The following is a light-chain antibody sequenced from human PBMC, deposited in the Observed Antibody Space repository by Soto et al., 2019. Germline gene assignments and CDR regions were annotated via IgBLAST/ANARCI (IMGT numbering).Light chain of an antibody. CDR1: QSLSIN. J-gene: IGKJ3*01. V-gene: IGKV3-15*01. Sequence: EIVMTQSPVTLSVSPGERATLSCRASQSLSINLAWYQQKPGQAPRLLIFGASTRATGTPARFSGSGSGTEFTLTITGVQSEDFAVYYCQQYHQWPPRTLGPGTTVDIK. CDR3: QQYHQWPPRT. CDR2: GAS.